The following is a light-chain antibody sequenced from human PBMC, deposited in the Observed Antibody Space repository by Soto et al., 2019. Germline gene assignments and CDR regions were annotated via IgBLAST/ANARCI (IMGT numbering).Light chain of an antibody. CDR3: QQYNSYSGT. Sequence: DIQMTQSPPTLSASVGDKVTITLGASQTISSWLAWYQQKPGKAPKLLIYDASSLESGVPSRFSGSGSGTEFTLTISSLQPDDFATYYCQQYNSYSGTFGQGTKVAI. CDR1: QTISSW. J-gene: IGKJ1*01. V-gene: IGKV1-5*01. CDR2: DAS.